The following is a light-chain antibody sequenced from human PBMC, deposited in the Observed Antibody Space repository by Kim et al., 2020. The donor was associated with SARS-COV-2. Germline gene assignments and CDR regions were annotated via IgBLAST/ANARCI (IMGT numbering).Light chain of an antibody. Sequence: QRVSLSCAGASSNIVTGHDARWYQHRPGMAPKLLVFSNTRRPSGVPDRFSGSKSGTAASLTIAGLQAEDEPDYYCQSYDSSLSAWVFGGGTKLTVL. V-gene: IGLV1-40*01. CDR3: QSYDSSLSAWV. CDR2: SNT. CDR1: SSNIVTGHD. J-gene: IGLJ3*02.